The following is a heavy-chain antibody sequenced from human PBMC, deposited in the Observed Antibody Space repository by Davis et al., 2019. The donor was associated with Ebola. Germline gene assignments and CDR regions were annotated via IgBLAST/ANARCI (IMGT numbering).Heavy chain of an antibody. D-gene: IGHD4-17*01. J-gene: IGHJ1*01. CDR2: IIPIFGTA. CDR1: GGTFSSYA. CDR3: ARARRYGDYAEYFQH. Sequence: SVKVSCKASGGTFSSYAISWVRQAPGQGLEWMGGIIPIFGTANYAQKFQGRVTMTRDTSTSTVYMELSSLRSEDTAVYYCARARRYGDYAEYFQHWGQGTLVTVSS. V-gene: IGHV1-69*05.